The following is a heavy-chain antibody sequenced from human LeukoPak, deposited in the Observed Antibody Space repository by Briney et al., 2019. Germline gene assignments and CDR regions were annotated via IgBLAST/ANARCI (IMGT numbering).Heavy chain of an antibody. CDR2: ISGSGGST. CDR1: GFTFSSYG. J-gene: IGHJ6*03. CDR3: AKRGAAAPRYYYYYMDV. D-gene: IGHD6-13*01. Sequence: GGSLRLSCAASGFTFSSYGMSWVRQAPGKGLEWVSAISGSGGSTYYADSVKGRFTISRDNSKNTLYLQMNSLRAEDTAVYYCAKRGAAAPRYYYYYMDVWGKGTTVTVSS. V-gene: IGHV3-23*01.